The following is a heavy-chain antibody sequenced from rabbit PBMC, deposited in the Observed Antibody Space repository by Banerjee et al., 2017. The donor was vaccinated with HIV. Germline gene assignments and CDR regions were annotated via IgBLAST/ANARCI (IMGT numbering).Heavy chain of an antibody. J-gene: IGHJ4*01. CDR3: ARDIVNSNSLFNL. Sequence: QSLEESGGDLVKPGASLTLTCTASGIDFSSYYYMCWVRQAPGKGLEWIGCIYAGSSGSTYYASWAKGRFTISKTSSTTVTLQMTSLTAADTATYFCARDIVNSNSLFNLWGPGTLVTVS. CDR1: GIDFSSYYY. V-gene: IGHV1S40*01. D-gene: IGHD4-1*01. CDR2: IYAGSSGST.